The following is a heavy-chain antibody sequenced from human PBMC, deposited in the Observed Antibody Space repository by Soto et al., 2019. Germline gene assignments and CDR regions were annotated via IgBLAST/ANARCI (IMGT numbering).Heavy chain of an antibody. CDR1: GGSISSSSYY. Sequence: KTSETLSLTCTVSGGSISSSSYYWVWIRHPPGKGLEWIGSIYYSGSTYYNPSLKSRVTISVDTSKNQFSLKLSSVTAADTAVYYCARVKYYYDSSGYPNSRTFDIWGQGTMVTVSS. J-gene: IGHJ3*02. CDR3: ARVKYYYDSSGYPNSRTFDI. V-gene: IGHV4-39*01. D-gene: IGHD3-22*01. CDR2: IYYSGST.